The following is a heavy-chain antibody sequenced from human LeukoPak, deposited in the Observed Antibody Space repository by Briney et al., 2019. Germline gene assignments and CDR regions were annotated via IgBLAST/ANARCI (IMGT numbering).Heavy chain of an antibody. CDR2: INHSGST. CDR3: AGIAEIAYVELFDY. D-gene: IGHD3-10*02. CDR1: GGSFSGYY. J-gene: IGHJ4*02. Sequence: SETLSLTCAVYGGSFSGYYWSWIRQPPGKGLEWIGEINHSGSTNYNPSLKSRVTISVDTSKNQFSLKLSSVTAADTAVYYCAGIAEIAYVELFDYWGQGTLVTVSS. V-gene: IGHV4-34*01.